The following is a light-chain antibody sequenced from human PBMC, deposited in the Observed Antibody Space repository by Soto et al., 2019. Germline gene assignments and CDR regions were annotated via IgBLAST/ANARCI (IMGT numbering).Light chain of an antibody. V-gene: IGKV3D-20*02. CDR3: QQGNTWPWT. CDR2: GAS. Sequence: IVLTQSPGTLSFSPGERATLACRASRSVSSSYLAWYQQKPGQAPRLLIYGASSRATGIPGRFSGSGSGTDFTLIISSLEPEDFAFYYCQQGNTWPWTFGQGTKVDIK. J-gene: IGKJ1*01. CDR1: RSVSSSY.